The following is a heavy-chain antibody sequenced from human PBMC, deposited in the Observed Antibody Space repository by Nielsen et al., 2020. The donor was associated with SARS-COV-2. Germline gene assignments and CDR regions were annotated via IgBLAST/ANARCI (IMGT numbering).Heavy chain of an antibody. D-gene: IGHD6-19*01. CDR2: ISWNSGSI. J-gene: IGHJ6*02. Sequence: SLKISCAASGFTFDDYAMHWVRQAPGKGLEWVSGISWNSGSIGYADSVKGRFTISRDNAENSLYLQMNSLRAEDTALYYCVKDPYSSGWYDYGMDVWGQGTTVTVSS. V-gene: IGHV3-9*01. CDR3: VKDPYSSGWYDYGMDV. CDR1: GFTFDDYA.